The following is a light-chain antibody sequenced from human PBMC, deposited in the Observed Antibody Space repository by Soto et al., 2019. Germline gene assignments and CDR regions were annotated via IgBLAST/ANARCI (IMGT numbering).Light chain of an antibody. CDR3: QQYGSSPPYT. J-gene: IGKJ2*01. CDR2: GSS. V-gene: IGKV3-20*01. Sequence: EVVLTQSPSTLSLSPRERATLSCRASENVSNNYLAWYQQKPGQAPSILIFGSSDRAAGIPDRFSGSGSGTDFTLTISRLEHVDFAVYYCQQYGSSPPYTFGQGTKLEIK. CDR1: ENVSNNY.